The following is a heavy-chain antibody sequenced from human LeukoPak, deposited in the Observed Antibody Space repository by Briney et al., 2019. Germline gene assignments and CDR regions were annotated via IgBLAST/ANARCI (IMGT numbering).Heavy chain of an antibody. CDR3: ARGAYDSSGYFHSNFDY. J-gene: IGHJ4*02. CDR1: GFTVSSNY. Sequence: GGSLRLSCAASGFTVSSNYMSWVRQAPGEGLEWVSVIYSGGSTYYADSVKGRFTISRDNSKNTLYLQMNSLRAEDTAVYYCARGAYDSSGYFHSNFDYWGQGTLVTVSS. V-gene: IGHV3-66*01. D-gene: IGHD3-22*01. CDR2: IYSGGST.